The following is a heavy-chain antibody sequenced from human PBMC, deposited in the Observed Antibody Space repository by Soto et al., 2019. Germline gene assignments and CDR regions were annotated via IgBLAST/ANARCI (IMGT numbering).Heavy chain of an antibody. Sequence: GGSLRLSCAASGFTFSSYAMHWVRQAPGKGLEWVAVISYDGSNKYYADSVKGRFTISRDNSKNTLYLQMNSLRAEDTAVYYCARDGVQLWPRLSYYGMDVWGQGTTVTVSS. D-gene: IGHD5-18*01. J-gene: IGHJ6*02. CDR1: GFTFSSYA. V-gene: IGHV3-30-3*01. CDR2: ISYDGSNK. CDR3: ARDGVQLWPRLSYYGMDV.